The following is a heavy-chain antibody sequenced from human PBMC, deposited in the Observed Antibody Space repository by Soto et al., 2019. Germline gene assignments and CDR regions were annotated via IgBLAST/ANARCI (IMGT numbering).Heavy chain of an antibody. CDR1: GGSISSGDYY. CDR2: IYYSGST. D-gene: IGHD1-1*01. V-gene: IGHV4-30-4*01. Sequence: QVQLQESGPGLVKPSQTLSLTCTVSGGSISSGDYYWSWIRQPPGKGLEWIGYIYYSGSTYYNPSLKSRVNIAIDTSKNQFTLEPGSVTAEDTAVYYCASEFSGGNADWFDPWGQRTPVTVAS. J-gene: IGHJ5*02. CDR3: ASEFSGGNADWFDP.